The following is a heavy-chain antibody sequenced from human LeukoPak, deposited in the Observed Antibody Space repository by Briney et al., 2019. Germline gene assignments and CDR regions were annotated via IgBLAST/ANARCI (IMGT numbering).Heavy chain of an antibody. D-gene: IGHD1-1*01. Sequence: SETLSLTCTVSGGSISSYYWSWIRQPAGKGLEWIGRVYTSGRTNYIPSLKSRVTISLDTSNKQFSLQLSSAPAADTAVYYCARGSNWNSYDYWGQGSLVTVSS. V-gene: IGHV4-4*07. CDR1: GGSISSYY. CDR2: VYTSGRT. CDR3: ARGSNWNSYDY. J-gene: IGHJ4*02.